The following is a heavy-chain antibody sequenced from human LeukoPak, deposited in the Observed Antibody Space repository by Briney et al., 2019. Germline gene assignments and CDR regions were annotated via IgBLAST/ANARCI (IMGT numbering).Heavy chain of an antibody. CDR2: IRSSGGST. J-gene: IGHJ3*02. CDR3: AGGDRRGYYNSSGYLHALNI. CDR1: GFTFSSYA. D-gene: IGHD3-22*01. Sequence: GGSLRLSCAASGFTFSSYAMSWVRQAPGKGLEWVSAIRSSGGSTYHTASVKGRFTISRDNSKNTLYLQMNSLRAEDTAVYYCAGGDRRGYYNSSGYLHALNIWGQGTLVTVSS. V-gene: IGHV3-23*01.